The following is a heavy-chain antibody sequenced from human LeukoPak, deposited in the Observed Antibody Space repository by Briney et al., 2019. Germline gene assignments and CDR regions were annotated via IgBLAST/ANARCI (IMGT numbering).Heavy chain of an antibody. CDR2: IKQDGSEK. CDR3: ARDLGYYDSSGYADY. V-gene: IGHV3-7*01. CDR1: GFTFSSYW. D-gene: IGHD3-22*01. Sequence: AGGSLRLSCAASGFTFSSYWMSWVRHAPGKGLEWVANIKQDGSEKYYVDSVKGRFTISRDNAKNSLYLQMNSLRAEDTAVYYCARDLGYYDSSGYADYWGQGTLVTVSS. J-gene: IGHJ4*02.